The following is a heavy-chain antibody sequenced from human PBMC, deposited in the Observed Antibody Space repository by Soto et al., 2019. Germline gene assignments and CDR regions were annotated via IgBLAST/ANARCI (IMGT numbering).Heavy chain of an antibody. D-gene: IGHD6-19*01. Sequence: PSETLSLTCAVYGGSFSGYYWSWIRQPPGKGLEWIGEINHSGSTNYNPSLKSRVTISVDTSKNQFSLKLSSVTAADTVVYYCARVIAVRGWFDPWGQGTLVTVSS. CDR1: GGSFSGYY. CDR2: INHSGST. J-gene: IGHJ5*02. CDR3: ARVIAVRGWFDP. V-gene: IGHV4-34*01.